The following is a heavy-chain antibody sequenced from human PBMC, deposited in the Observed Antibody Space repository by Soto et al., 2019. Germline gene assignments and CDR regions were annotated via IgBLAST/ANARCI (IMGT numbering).Heavy chain of an antibody. Sequence: ASVKVSCKVSGYTFTNCGLNCVRQAPGQGLEWVGWFNPANRNTNYAQKFQDRVSMTTDTSTNTAYMELRGLRSDDTAVYYCARVRFGDPFDFWGQGTLVTVSS. CDR3: ARVRFGDPFDF. D-gene: IGHD2-21*02. V-gene: IGHV1-18*01. CDR2: FNPANRNT. CDR1: GYTFTNCG. J-gene: IGHJ4*02.